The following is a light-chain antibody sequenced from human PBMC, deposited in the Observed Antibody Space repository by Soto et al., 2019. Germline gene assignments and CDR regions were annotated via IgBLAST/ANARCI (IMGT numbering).Light chain of an antibody. CDR1: SSDVGGYNY. Sequence: QSALTQPPSASGSPGQSVTISCTGTSSDVGGYNYVSWYQQYPGRAPKLMIYDVTKRPSGVPDRFSGSKSGNTASLTVTGLQDEDEDDYYCSSYAASNNFYFVFGGGTKVTVL. V-gene: IGLV2-8*01. J-gene: IGLJ3*02. CDR2: DVT. CDR3: SSYAASNNFYFV.